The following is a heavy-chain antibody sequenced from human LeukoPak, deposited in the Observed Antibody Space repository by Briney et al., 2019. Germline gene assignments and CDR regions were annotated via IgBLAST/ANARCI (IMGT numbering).Heavy chain of an antibody. J-gene: IGHJ1*01. D-gene: IGHD4-17*01. CDR1: GYTFTGYF. Sequence: AXXKVSCKPSGYTFTGYFMHWVRQAPGQGIEWMGWINHNSGGTNYAQKFQGRVTMTRDTSITTAYIDLSRLTSDDTAVYYCARGSDGDYVGAATFQHWGQGTLVTVSS. CDR2: INHNSGGT. V-gene: IGHV1-2*02. CDR3: ARGSDGDYVGAATFQH.